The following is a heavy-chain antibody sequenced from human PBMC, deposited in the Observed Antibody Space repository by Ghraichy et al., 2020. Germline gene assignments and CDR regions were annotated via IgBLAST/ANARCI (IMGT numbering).Heavy chain of an antibody. J-gene: IGHJ6*02. CDR2: ISSSGSTI. CDR3: ATDDHGDSHYGMDV. V-gene: IGHV3-11*01. CDR1: GFTFSDYY. Sequence: GGSLRLSCAASGFTFSDYYMSWIRQAPGKGLKWVSYISSSGSTIYYADSVKGRFTISRDNAKNSLYLQMNSLRAEDTAVYYCATDDHGDSHYGMDVWGQGTTVTVSS. D-gene: IGHD4-17*01.